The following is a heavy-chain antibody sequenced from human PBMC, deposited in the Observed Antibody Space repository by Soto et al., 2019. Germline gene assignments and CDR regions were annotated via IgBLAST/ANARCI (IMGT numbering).Heavy chain of an antibody. CDR3: ARIYSSTSRSVYKLPYWFDP. V-gene: IGHV2-5*02. Sequence: ITLKESGPTLVKPTQTLTLTCTFSGFSLSTSGVGVGWIRQPPGKALEWLALIYWDDDKRYSPSLKTRLTITTDTSKNQVVLTMTNMDPVDTATYYCARIYSSTSRSVYKLPYWFDPWGQGTLVTVSS. J-gene: IGHJ5*02. CDR2: IYWDDDK. CDR1: GFSLSTSGVG. D-gene: IGHD6-13*01.